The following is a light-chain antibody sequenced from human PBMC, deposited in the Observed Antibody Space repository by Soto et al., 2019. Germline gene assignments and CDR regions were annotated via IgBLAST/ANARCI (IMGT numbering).Light chain of an antibody. CDR1: QSVSSNY. V-gene: IGKV3-20*01. CDR2: GAS. Sequence: EIVLTQPPGTLSLSPGERATLSCRASQSVSSNYLAWYQQKSGQAPRLLIYGASNRAAGIPDRFSGSGSGTDFTLTISRLEPEDFAVYYCQQYGSSPCTFGQGTKLEIK. CDR3: QQYGSSPCT. J-gene: IGKJ2*02.